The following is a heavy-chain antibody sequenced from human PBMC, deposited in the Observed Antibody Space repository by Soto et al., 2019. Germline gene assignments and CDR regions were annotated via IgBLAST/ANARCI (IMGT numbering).Heavy chain of an antibody. D-gene: IGHD6-19*01. CDR1: GFTFSTFA. Sequence: GGSLRLSCAASGFTFSTFAMNWVRQAPGKGLEWVSAIGDSGSSTYYADSLRGRFTISRDNSKNTLYLQMNSLRAEDTAVYYCAKGGGWLYYFDYWGQGSPVTASS. CDR3: AKGGGWLYYFDY. V-gene: IGHV3-23*01. CDR2: IGDSGSST. J-gene: IGHJ4*02.